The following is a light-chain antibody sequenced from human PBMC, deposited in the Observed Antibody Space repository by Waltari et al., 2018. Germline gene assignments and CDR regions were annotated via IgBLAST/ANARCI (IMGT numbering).Light chain of an antibody. V-gene: IGLV1-51*02. Sequence: QSVLTQPPSVSGFPGHTVTIPCSGGPSTVGNNGVYWYRHFPGSVPELLIYETNGRRTGTTDRFSAAKSGTSAALDITGLQPGDEADYYCGTWDSSMAVWLFGGGTKLIV. CDR2: ETN. CDR1: PSTVGNNG. J-gene: IGLJ3*02. CDR3: GTWDSSMAVWL.